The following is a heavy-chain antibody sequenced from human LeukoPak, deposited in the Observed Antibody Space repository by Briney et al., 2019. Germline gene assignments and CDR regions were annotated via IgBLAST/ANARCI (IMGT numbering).Heavy chain of an antibody. CDR2: ISSNGGST. CDR1: GFTFSSYW. J-gene: IGHJ4*02. CDR3: ARGYCSSTSCYFGFDY. V-gene: IGHV3-64*01. Sequence: PGGSLRLSCAASGFTFSSYWMHWVRQAPGKGLEYVSAISSNGGSTYYANSVKGRFTISRDNSKNTLYLQMGSLRAEDMAVYYCARGYCSSTSCYFGFDYWGQGTLVTVSS. D-gene: IGHD2-2*01.